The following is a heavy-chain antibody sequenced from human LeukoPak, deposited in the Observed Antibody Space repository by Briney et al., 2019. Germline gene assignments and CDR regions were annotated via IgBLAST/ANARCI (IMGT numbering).Heavy chain of an antibody. Sequence: ASVKVSCKASGYTFTSYYMHCVRQSPGQGLEWMGWINPNSDVTNYSQKFQVRVTMTRDTSISTAYMDLSRLRSDDTAVYYCARDRTTMIRGIYPGDYWGQGTLVTVSS. CDR2: INPNSDVT. V-gene: IGHV1-2*02. J-gene: IGHJ4*02. CDR1: GYTFTSYY. D-gene: IGHD3-10*01. CDR3: ARDRTTMIRGIYPGDY.